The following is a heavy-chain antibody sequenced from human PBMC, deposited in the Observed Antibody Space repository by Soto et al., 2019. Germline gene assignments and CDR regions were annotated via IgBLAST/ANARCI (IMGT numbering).Heavy chain of an antibody. CDR3: ARDGENIAEAGTRNWFDP. CDR1: GFTFSDYY. CDR2: ISSSGSTI. J-gene: IGHJ5*02. Sequence: ILSCASSGFTFSDYYMSWILQAPGKGLEWVSYISSSGSTIYYAESVKGRFTISRDNAKNSLYLQMDSLRAEDTAVYYCARDGENIAEAGTRNWFDPWGQGALVTVSS. D-gene: IGHD6-13*01. V-gene: IGHV3-11*01.